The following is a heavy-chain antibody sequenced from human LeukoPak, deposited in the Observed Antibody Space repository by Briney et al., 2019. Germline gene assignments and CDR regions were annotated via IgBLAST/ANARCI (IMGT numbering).Heavy chain of an antibody. V-gene: IGHV3-9*01. CDR1: GFTFDDYA. CDR2: ISWNSGSI. Sequence: GRSLRLSCAASGFTFDDYAMHWVRQAPGKGLEWVSGISWNSGSIGYADSVKGRFTISRDNAKNSLYLQMNSLRAEDTALYYCAKVGVTTTYYYGMDVWGQGTTATVSS. CDR3: AKVGVTTTYYYGMDV. D-gene: IGHD4-17*01. J-gene: IGHJ6*02.